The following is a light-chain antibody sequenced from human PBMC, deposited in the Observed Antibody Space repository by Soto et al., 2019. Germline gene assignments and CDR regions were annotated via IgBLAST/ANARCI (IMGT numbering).Light chain of an antibody. CDR1: SSDVGGYNY. V-gene: IGLV2-14*03. CDR2: GVS. J-gene: IGLJ1*01. Sequence: QSALTQPASVSGSPGQSITISCAGTSSDVGGYNYVSWYQQHPGKAPKLMIYGVSNRPSGVSNRFSGSKSGNTATLTISGLQAEDEADYYCSSYTTSATGVFGPGTKVTVL. CDR3: SSYTTSATGV.